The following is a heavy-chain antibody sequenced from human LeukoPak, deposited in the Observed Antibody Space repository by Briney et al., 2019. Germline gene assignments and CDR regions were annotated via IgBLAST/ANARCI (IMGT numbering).Heavy chain of an antibody. CDR3: ARGRGPKFDY. CDR2: INHSGST. V-gene: IGHV4-34*01. CDR1: GVSFSGYY. Sequence: SETLSLTCAAYGVSFSGYYWNWIRQPPGKGLEWIGEINHSGSTNYNPSLKSRVTISVDTSKIQFSLKLSSVTAADTAVYYCARGRGPKFDYWGQGTLVTVSS. J-gene: IGHJ4*02.